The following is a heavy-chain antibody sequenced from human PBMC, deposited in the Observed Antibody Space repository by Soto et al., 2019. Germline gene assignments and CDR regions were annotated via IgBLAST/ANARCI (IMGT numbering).Heavy chain of an antibody. V-gene: IGHV3-23*01. D-gene: IGHD2-2*01. J-gene: IGHJ6*02. CDR3: AKILPPDLRSYWYGMDV. CDR1: GFTFNTYA. CDR2: ISDSGVDT. Sequence: PGGSLRLSCAASGFTFNTYAMIWVRQAPGRGLESISSISDSGVDTYYADSVKGRFTISRDNSKNTLYLQMSSLRVDDTAVYYCAKILPPDLRSYWYGMDVSGQGPTVTVYS.